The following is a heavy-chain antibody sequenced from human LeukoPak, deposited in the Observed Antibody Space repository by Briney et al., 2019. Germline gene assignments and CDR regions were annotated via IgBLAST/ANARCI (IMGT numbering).Heavy chain of an antibody. CDR1: GCTFSDYY. V-gene: IGHV3-11*01. CDR3: ARGDWGTIIYYYYMDV. J-gene: IGHJ6*03. D-gene: IGHD5-24*01. Sequence: GGSLRLSCAASGCTFSDYYMSWIRQAPGKGLEWVSYISSSGSTIYYADSVKGRFTISRDNAKNSLYLQMNSVRAEDTAVYYCARGDWGTIIYYYYMDVWGKGTTVTVSS. CDR2: ISSSGSTI.